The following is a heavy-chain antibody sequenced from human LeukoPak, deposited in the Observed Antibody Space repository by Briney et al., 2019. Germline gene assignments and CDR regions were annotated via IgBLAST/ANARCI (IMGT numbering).Heavy chain of an antibody. D-gene: IGHD2-15*01. CDR2: ISAYNGNT. Sequence: ASVKVSCKASGYTFTSYGISWVRQAPGQGLEWMGWISAYNGNTNYAQKLQGRVTMTTDTSTSTAYMELRSLRSDDTAVYYCARGHVVAATLGMFPNYYYYGMDVWGKGTTVTVS. V-gene: IGHV1-18*04. CDR3: ARGHVVAATLGMFPNYYYYGMDV. CDR1: GYTFTSYG. J-gene: IGHJ6*04.